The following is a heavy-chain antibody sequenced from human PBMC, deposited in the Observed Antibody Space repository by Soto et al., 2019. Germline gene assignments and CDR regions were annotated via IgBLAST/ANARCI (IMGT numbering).Heavy chain of an antibody. CDR2: MYNSGST. Sequence: SETLSLTCSVSGGSIRSFSWSWIRQPPGKGLEWIGFMYNSGSTHYNPSLKSRVTISLDTSKNQFSLKLSSVTAADTAVYYCARRYGYSFDYWGQGTLVTVSS. CDR3: ARRYGYSFDY. J-gene: IGHJ4*02. CDR1: GGSIRSFS. V-gene: IGHV4-59*08. D-gene: IGHD1-1*01.